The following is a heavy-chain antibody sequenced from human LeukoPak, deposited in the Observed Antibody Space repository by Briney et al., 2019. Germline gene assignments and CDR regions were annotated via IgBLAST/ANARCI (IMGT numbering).Heavy chain of an antibody. CDR2: ISGSGGST. Sequence: GGSLRLSCAASGFTFSSYAMSWVRQAPGKGLEWVPDISGSGGSTNYGDSVKGRFTISRDKSKSTLYLQMNSLRAEDTAVYYCAKKYNTGLNPWGQGTLVTVSS. V-gene: IGHV3-23*02. CDR1: GFTFSSYA. J-gene: IGHJ5*02. CDR3: AKKYNTGLNP. D-gene: IGHD1-14*01.